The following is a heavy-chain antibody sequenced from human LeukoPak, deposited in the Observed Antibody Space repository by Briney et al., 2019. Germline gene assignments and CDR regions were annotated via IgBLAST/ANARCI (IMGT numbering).Heavy chain of an antibody. V-gene: IGHV3-23*01. CDR2: ISGSGGST. J-gene: IGHJ4*02. Sequence: GGSLRLSFAASGFTFSSYAMSWVRQAPGKGLEWVSAISGSGGSTYFADSVKGRFTISRDNSKNTLYLQMNSLRAEDTAVYYCAKTGSGYYYFDYWGQGTLVTVSS. CDR3: AKTGSGYYYFDY. CDR1: GFTFSSYA. D-gene: IGHD3-22*01.